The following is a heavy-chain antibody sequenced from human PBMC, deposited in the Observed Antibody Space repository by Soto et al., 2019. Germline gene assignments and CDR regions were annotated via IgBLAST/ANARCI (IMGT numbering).Heavy chain of an antibody. V-gene: IGHV3-23*01. CDR2: IRGSGGST. CDR3: AKDQDRRRYSDGTFDY. CDR1: GFTFSSYA. J-gene: IGHJ4*02. D-gene: IGHD5-18*01. Sequence: VQLLESGGGLVQPGGSLRLSCAASGFTFSSYAMSWVRQAPGKGLEWVSAIRGSGGSTYYADSVKGRFTISRDNSKNKLYLQMNSLRAEDTAVYYCAKDQDRRRYSDGTFDYWGQGTLVTVSS.